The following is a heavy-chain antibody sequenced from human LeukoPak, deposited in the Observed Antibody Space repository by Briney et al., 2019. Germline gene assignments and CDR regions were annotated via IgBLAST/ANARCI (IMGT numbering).Heavy chain of an antibody. J-gene: IGHJ4*02. D-gene: IGHD2-15*01. CDR3: AKSIGGVVVVATDY. CDR2: ISGSGGST. V-gene: IGHV3-23*01. Sequence: GGSLRLTCAASGFTFSTYAMTWVRQAPGKGLEWVSVISGSGGSTYYADSVKGRFTLSRDNSQNTLYLQMNSLRAEDTAVYYCAKSIGGVVVVATDYWGQGTLVTVSS. CDR1: GFTFSTYA.